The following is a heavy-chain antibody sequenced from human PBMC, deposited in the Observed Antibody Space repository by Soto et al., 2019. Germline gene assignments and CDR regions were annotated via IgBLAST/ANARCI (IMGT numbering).Heavy chain of an antibody. D-gene: IGHD2-15*01. V-gene: IGHV3-21*01. CDR1: GFNFNSYT. CDR2: ISSSGYI. Sequence: EVQLVESGGGLVKPGGSLRLSCAASGFNFNSYTINWVRQAPGMRLEWLSSISSSGYIFSTDSVRGRFTISRDNAKNSVYLQINSLRAEDTAVYFCASDCSGGSCYPGMDVWGQGTTVTVSS. J-gene: IGHJ6*02. CDR3: ASDCSGGSCYPGMDV.